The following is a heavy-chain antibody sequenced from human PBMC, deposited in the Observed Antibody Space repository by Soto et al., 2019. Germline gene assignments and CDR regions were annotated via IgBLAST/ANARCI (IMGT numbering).Heavy chain of an antibody. D-gene: IGHD3-3*01. Sequence: LRLSCAASGFTYSSYGMHWVRQAPGKGLEWVAVISYDGSNKYYADSVKGRFTISRDNSKNTLYLQMNSLRAEDTAVYYCAKERTYYDFWSPLDVWGQGTTVTVSS. J-gene: IGHJ6*02. V-gene: IGHV3-30*18. CDR2: ISYDGSNK. CDR1: GFTYSSYG. CDR3: AKERTYYDFWSPLDV.